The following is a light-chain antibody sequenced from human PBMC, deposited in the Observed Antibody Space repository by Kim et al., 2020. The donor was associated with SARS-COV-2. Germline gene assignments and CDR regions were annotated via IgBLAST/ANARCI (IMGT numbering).Light chain of an antibody. V-gene: IGLV3-19*01. CDR2: GRN. Sequence: SSELTQDPAVSVALGQTVRITCQGDSLRSYYATWYQQKPRQAPLLVIFGRNNRPSGIPDRFSGSTSGNTASLTISGAQAEDEADFYCQSRDSGGNVVFGGGNKVTVL. CDR3: QSRDSGGNVV. J-gene: IGLJ2*01. CDR1: SLRSYY.